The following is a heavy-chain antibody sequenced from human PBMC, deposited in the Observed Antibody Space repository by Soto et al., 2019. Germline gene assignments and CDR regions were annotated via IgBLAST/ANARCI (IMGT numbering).Heavy chain of an antibody. CDR2: ISYDGSNK. CDR1: GFTFSSYG. Sequence: GGSLRLSCPASGFTFSSYGMHWVRQAPGKGLEWVAVISYDGSNKYYADSVKGRFTISRDNSKNTLYLQMNSPRAEDTDVYYCAKDWSWNYKNWFDPWGQGTLVTVSS. J-gene: IGHJ5*02. D-gene: IGHD1-7*01. V-gene: IGHV3-30*18. CDR3: AKDWSWNYKNWFDP.